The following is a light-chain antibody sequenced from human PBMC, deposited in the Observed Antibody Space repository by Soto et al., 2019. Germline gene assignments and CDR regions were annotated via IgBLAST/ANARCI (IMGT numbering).Light chain of an antibody. V-gene: IGLV2-14*01. J-gene: IGLJ1*01. CDR2: DVS. Sequence: QSVLTQPASVSGSPGQSITISCTGTRSDVGGYNYVSWYQQHPGKAPKLMIYDVSNRPSGVSNRFSGSKSGNTASLTISGLQAEDEADYYCSSYTSSSTLFGTGTKVTVL. CDR3: SSYTSSSTL. CDR1: RSDVGGYNY.